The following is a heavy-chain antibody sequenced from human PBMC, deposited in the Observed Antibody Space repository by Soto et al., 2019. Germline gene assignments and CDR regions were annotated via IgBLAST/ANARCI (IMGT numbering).Heavy chain of an antibody. CDR3: AKFFLTKDESGGSCYSCYYYGMDV. Sequence: GGSLRLSCAASGFTFSSYAMSWVRQAPGKGLEWVSAISGSGGSTYYADSVKGRFTISRDNSKNTLYLQMNSLRAEDTAVYYCAKFFLTKDESGGSCYSCYYYGMDVWGQGTTVTVSS. J-gene: IGHJ6*02. D-gene: IGHD2-15*01. CDR1: GFTFSSYA. CDR2: ISGSGGST. V-gene: IGHV3-23*01.